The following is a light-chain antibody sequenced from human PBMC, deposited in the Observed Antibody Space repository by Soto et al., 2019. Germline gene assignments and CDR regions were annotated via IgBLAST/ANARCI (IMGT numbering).Light chain of an antibody. V-gene: IGKV1-39*01. Sequence: DIQMTQSPSSLSASVEDRVIITCRASQSISNHLNWYQQKPGKAPKLLIFAASSLQSGVQSRFSGSGSGTDFTLTIRCLQSEDFATYYCKQYYSYPLTVGGVTKVDIK. CDR3: KQYYSYPLT. CDR2: AAS. J-gene: IGKJ4*01. CDR1: QSISNH.